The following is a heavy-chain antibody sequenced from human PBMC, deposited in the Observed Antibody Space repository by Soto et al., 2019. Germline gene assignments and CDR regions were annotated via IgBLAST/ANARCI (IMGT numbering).Heavy chain of an antibody. D-gene: IGHD1-26*01. CDR2: TYYRSKWYN. V-gene: IGHV6-1*01. CDR1: GDSVSSNSAA. J-gene: IGHJ4*02. Sequence: SQTLSLTCAISGDSVSSNSAAWNWIRQSPSRGLEWLGRTYYRSKWYNDYAVSVKSRITINPDTSKNQFSLQLNSVTPEDTAVYYCARDESDEWELGGGFDYWGQGTLVTVSS. CDR3: ARDESDEWELGGGFDY.